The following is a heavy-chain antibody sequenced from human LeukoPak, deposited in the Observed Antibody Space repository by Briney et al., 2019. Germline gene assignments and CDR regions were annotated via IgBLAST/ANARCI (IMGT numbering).Heavy chain of an antibody. Sequence: ASVKVSCKASEYTFTDYYIHWVRQAPGQGLEWMGWINPNSGGTNYAQKFQGRVTMSRVTSITTAYMELSRLRSDDTAVYYCARVAYYYGSGSYLGYWGQGTLVTVSS. V-gene: IGHV1-2*02. CDR3: ARVAYYYGSGSYLGY. D-gene: IGHD3-10*01. CDR1: EYTFTDYY. CDR2: INPNSGGT. J-gene: IGHJ4*02.